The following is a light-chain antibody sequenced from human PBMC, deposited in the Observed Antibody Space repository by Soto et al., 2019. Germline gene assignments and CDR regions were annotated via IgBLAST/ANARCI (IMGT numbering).Light chain of an antibody. Sequence: QSVLTQPASVSGSPGQSITISCTGTSSDVGAYNYVSWYQQHPGKAPKLMLYEVNNRPSGVSNRFSGSKSGNTASLTISGLQAEDEADYYCSAFTIINTVVFGGGTKVTVL. CDR3: SAFTIINTVV. CDR2: EVN. CDR1: SSDVGAYNY. J-gene: IGLJ2*01. V-gene: IGLV2-14*01.